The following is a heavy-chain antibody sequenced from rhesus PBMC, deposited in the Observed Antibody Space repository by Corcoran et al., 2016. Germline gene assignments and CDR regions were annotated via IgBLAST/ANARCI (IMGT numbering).Heavy chain of an antibody. CDR1: GGSISSSTW. CDR3: ARRGTGLYYFDY. V-gene: IGHV4-65*01. CDR2: IYGGSGST. Sequence: QVQLQESGPGLVKHSETLSLTCAVSGGSISSSTWWSWIRQSPGKGLELIGYIYGGSGSTSYNPTLNSRVTISTDTSKNQFSLKLSAVTAADTAVYYCARRGTGLYYFDYWGQGVLVTVSS. J-gene: IGHJ4*01. D-gene: IGHD2-21*01.